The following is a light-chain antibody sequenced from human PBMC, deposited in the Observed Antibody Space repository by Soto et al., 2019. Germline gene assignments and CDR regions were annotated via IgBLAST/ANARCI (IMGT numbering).Light chain of an antibody. CDR2: EVS. Sequence: QSALTQPASVSGSPGQSITISCTGTSSDVGGYNYVSWYQQHPGKAPKLMIYEVSNRPSGVSNRFSGSKSATSASLAISGLRFDDEADYYCAAWDDSLNGWVFGGGTKLTVL. CDR3: AAWDDSLNGWV. CDR1: SSDVGGYNY. J-gene: IGLJ3*02. V-gene: IGLV2-14*01.